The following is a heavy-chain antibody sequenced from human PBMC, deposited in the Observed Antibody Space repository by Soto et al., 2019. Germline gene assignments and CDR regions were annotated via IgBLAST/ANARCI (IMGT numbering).Heavy chain of an antibody. CDR3: ARGVYYHERGHYLRLVFDY. CDR2: ITSHSVYI. Sequence: GGSLRLSCEASGFAFDVHSMNWVRQVPGRGLEWVASITSHSVYIWYADTVRGRFTISRDNAKRSVYLQLSGLRDDDTAVYYCARGVYYHERGHYLRLVFDYWGQGALVTVSS. J-gene: IGHJ4*02. CDR1: GFAFDVHS. V-gene: IGHV3-21*01. D-gene: IGHD3-3*01.